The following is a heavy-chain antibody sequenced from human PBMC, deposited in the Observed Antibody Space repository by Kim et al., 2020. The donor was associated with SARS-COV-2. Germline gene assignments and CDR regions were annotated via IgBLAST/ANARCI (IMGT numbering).Heavy chain of an antibody. Sequence: VGSLRLSCTASGFTFSSYDMHWVRQATGKGLEWVSAIGTAGDTYFPGSVKGRFTISRENAKNSLYLQMNSLRAGDTAVYFCARAGYGGNFDYYYGMDVWG. CDR3: ARAGYGGNFDYYYGMDV. CDR2: IGTAGDT. J-gene: IGHJ6*01. CDR1: GFTFSSYD. V-gene: IGHV3-13*01. D-gene: IGHD4-17*01.